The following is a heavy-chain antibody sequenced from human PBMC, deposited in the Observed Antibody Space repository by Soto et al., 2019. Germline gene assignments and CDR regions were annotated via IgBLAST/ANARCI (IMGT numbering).Heavy chain of an antibody. Sequence: TLSLTCTVSGGSISSYYWSWIRQPPGKGLEWIGYIYYSGSTNYNPSLKSRVTISVDTSKNQFSLKLSSVTAADTAVYYCARESFYDSGGFHGFDYWGQGTLVTVSS. D-gene: IGHD3-22*01. CDR1: GGSISSYY. CDR3: ARESFYDSGGFHGFDY. J-gene: IGHJ4*02. V-gene: IGHV4-59*01. CDR2: IYYSGST.